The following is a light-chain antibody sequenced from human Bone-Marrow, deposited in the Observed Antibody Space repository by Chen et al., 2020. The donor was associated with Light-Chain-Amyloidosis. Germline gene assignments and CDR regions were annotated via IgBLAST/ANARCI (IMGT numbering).Light chain of an antibody. CDR3: QAADSSGTYEVI. Sequence: SYDLPHPPSDSVSPGQPARITSSGDVLPTKYDYWYQQKPGQAPVLVIHRDTERPSGISERFSGSSSWTTATLTISGVQAEDEADDHCQAADSSGTYEVIFGGGTKLTVL. CDR1: VLPTKY. J-gene: IGLJ2*01. CDR2: RDT. V-gene: IGLV3-25*03.